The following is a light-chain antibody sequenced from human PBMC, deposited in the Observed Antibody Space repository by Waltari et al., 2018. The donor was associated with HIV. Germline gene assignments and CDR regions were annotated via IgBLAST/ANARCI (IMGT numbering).Light chain of an antibody. Sequence: DIQMTQSPPTQSASVGDRVTITCRASQSISTWLAWFQQKPGEAPKMVIYKASTLDTGVPSRFSGSGSGTEFTLTISSLLPDDFATYYCQQYDNYPHTFGQGTKLE. CDR2: KAS. V-gene: IGKV1-5*03. CDR1: QSISTW. J-gene: IGKJ2*01. CDR3: QQYDNYPHT.